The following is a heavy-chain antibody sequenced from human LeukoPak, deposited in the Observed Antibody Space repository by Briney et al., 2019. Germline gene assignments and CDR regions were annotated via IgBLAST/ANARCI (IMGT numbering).Heavy chain of an antibody. CDR1: GFAFSSYD. V-gene: IGHV3-13*01. Sequence: GGSLRLSCAASGFAFSSYDMHWVRHATGKGLEWVSAIATAGDTYYSGSVKGRFTISRENAKNSMYLQMKSLRVGDTAVYYCIRGGETGFDIWGQGTVVTVSS. D-gene: IGHD1-1*01. J-gene: IGHJ3*02. CDR2: IATAGDT. CDR3: IRGGETGFDI.